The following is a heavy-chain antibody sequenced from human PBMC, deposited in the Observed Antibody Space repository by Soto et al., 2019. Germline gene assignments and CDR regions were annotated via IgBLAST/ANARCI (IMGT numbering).Heavy chain of an antibody. CDR1: THRFGSSG. V-gene: IGHV3-33*06. Sequence: QVQLVESGGGVVQPGKSLRLSCIASTHRFGSSGMHWVRQAPDKGLEWVAVISYDGAIRSYADSVKGRFTVSRDSSKNAVFLQMNSVRGEYTAVYFCANWRSGCGGYGGLDQWGQGTLVTVSS. J-gene: IGHJ1*01. CDR2: ISYDGAIR. CDR3: ANWRSGCGGYGGLDQ. D-gene: IGHD6-19*01.